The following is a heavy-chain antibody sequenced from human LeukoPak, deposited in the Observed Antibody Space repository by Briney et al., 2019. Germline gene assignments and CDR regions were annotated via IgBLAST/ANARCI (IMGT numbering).Heavy chain of an antibody. J-gene: IGHJ6*03. V-gene: IGHV3-21*01. CDR3: AREYYYDSSGSPNCMDV. CDR1: GFTFSSYS. CDR2: ISSSSSYI. Sequence: AGGSLRLSCAASGFTFSSYSMNWVRQAPGKGLEWVSSISSSSSYIYYADSVKGRFTISGDNAKNSLYLQMNSLRAEDTAVYYCAREYYYDSSGSPNCMDVWGKGTTVTVSS. D-gene: IGHD3-22*01.